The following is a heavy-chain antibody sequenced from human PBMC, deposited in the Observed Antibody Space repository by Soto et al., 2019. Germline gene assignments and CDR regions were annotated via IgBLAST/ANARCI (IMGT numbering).Heavy chain of an antibody. CDR2: ISGSGGST. D-gene: IGHD3-22*01. Sequence: GGSLRLSCAASGFTFSSYAVSWVRQAPGKGLEWVSAISGSGGSTYYADSVKGRFTISRDNSKNTLYLQMNSLRAEDTAVYYCARDGYYYDSSGYYSKYFQHWGQGTLVTVSS. CDR3: ARDGYYYDSSGYYSKYFQH. CDR1: GFTFSSYA. V-gene: IGHV3-23*01. J-gene: IGHJ1*01.